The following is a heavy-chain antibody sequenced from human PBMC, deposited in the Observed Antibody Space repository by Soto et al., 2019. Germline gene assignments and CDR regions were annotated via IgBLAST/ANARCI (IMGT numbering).Heavy chain of an antibody. CDR1: GFTFSSYG. J-gene: IGHJ5*02. Sequence: QEQLVESGGGVVQPGTSLRLSCAASGFTFSSYGMHWVRQAPGKGLEWVAVTSHDGSNKFYADSVKGRFSISRDDSKNTLFLQMNILRTEDTAVYYCAKDRRDYGDSLVNNYFDPWGQGTLVTVSS. D-gene: IGHD4-17*01. V-gene: IGHV3-30*18. CDR2: TSHDGSNK. CDR3: AKDRRDYGDSLVNNYFDP.